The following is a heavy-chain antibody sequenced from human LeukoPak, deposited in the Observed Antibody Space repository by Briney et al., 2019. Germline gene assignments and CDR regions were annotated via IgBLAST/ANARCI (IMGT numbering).Heavy chain of an antibody. J-gene: IGHJ4*02. V-gene: IGHV3-30*03. Sequence: GGSLRLSCAASGFTFSSCGMHWVRQAPGKGLEWVAVISYDGSNKYYADSVKGRFTISRDNSKNTLYLQMNSLRAEDTAVYYCARAPEWLSFQGGDYWGQGTLVTVSS. D-gene: IGHD3-3*01. CDR3: ARAPEWLSFQGGDY. CDR1: GFTFSSCG. CDR2: ISYDGSNK.